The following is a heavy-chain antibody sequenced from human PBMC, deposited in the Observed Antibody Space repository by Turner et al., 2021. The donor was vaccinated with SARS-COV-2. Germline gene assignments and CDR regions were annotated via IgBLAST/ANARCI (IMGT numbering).Heavy chain of an antibody. CDR3: ARNSPKWYYYDSSGYYDY. Sequence: QQQLQESGQGLVKPSETLSLTRPVPDGSIGSSSYYCGWPRQPPGKGLEWIGSNDYSGSSYYNPTLKSRVTITVDTSKNQFSLKLDPVNAADTAVYYCARNSPKWYYYDSSGYYDYWGQGTLVTVSS. CDR2: NDYSGSS. V-gene: IGHV4-39*01. CDR1: DGSIGSSSYY. D-gene: IGHD3-22*01. J-gene: IGHJ4*02.